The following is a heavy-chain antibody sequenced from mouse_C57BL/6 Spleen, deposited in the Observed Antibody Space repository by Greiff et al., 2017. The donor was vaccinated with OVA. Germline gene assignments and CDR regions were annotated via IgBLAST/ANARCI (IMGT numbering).Heavy chain of an antibody. V-gene: IGHV1-64*01. Sequence: VQLQQPGAELVKPGASVKLSCKASGYTFTSYWMHWVKQRPGQGLEWIGMIHPNSGSTNYNEKFKSKATLTVDKSSSTAYMQLSSLTSEDSAVYYCARQRELLLLFAYWGQGTLVTVSA. D-gene: IGHD1-1*01. J-gene: IGHJ3*01. CDR2: IHPNSGST. CDR1: GYTFTSYW. CDR3: ARQRELLLLFAY.